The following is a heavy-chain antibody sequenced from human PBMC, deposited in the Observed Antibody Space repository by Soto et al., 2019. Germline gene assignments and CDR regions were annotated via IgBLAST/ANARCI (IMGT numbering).Heavy chain of an antibody. D-gene: IGHD2-15*01. CDR2: TYYRSKWYN. Sequence: SQTLSLTCAISGDSVSSNSAAWNWIRQSPSRDLEWLGRTYYRSKWYNDYAVSVKSRITINPDTSKNQFSLQLNSVTPEDTAVYYCAREGCSGGSCSPYYYYGMDVWGQGTTVTVSS. CDR3: AREGCSGGSCSPYYYYGMDV. J-gene: IGHJ6*02. CDR1: GDSVSSNSAA. V-gene: IGHV6-1*01.